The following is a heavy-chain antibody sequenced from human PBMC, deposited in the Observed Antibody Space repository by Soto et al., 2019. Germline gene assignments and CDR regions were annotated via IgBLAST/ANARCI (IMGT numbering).Heavy chain of an antibody. CDR2: INAGNGNT. J-gene: IGHJ6*02. Sequence: ASVKVSCKASGYTFTSYAMHWVRQAPGQRLEWMGWINAGNGNTKYSQKFQGRVTITRDTSASTAYMELSSLRSEDTAVYYCAREELAFRTTGMDVWGQGTTVTVSS. D-gene: IGHD3-3*02. CDR3: AREELAFRTTGMDV. V-gene: IGHV1-3*01. CDR1: GYTFTSYA.